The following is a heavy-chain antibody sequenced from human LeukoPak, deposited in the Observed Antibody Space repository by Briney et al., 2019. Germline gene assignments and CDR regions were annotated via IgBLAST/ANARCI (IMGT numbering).Heavy chain of an antibody. CDR2: INPNSGGT. V-gene: IGHV1-2*02. Sequence: ASVKVSCKASGYTFTGHYMHWVRQAPGQGLEWMGWINPNSGGTNYAQKFQGRVTMTRDTSISTAYMELSRLRSDDTAVYYCARVYDFWSGPHDYWGQGTLVTVSS. J-gene: IGHJ4*02. CDR1: GYTFTGHY. D-gene: IGHD3-3*01. CDR3: ARVYDFWSGPHDY.